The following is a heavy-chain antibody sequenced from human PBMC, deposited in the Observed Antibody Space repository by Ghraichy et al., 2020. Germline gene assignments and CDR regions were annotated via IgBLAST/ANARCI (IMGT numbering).Heavy chain of an antibody. J-gene: IGHJ6*02. CDR1: GFTFSSYA. CDR3: AKDIYDMVV. CDR2: IIGSGGST. Sequence: GGSLRLSCAASGFTFSSYAMTWVRQAPGKGLEWVSAIIGSGGSTFYADSVKGRFTISRDNSKNTLYLQMNSLRTEDTAVYYCAKDIYDMVVWGPGTTVTASS. V-gene: IGHV3-23*01.